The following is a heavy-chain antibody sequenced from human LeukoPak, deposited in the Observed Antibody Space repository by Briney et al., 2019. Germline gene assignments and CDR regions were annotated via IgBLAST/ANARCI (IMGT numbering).Heavy chain of an antibody. Sequence: HPGGSLRLSCAASGFTFSSYSMNWVRQAPGKGLEWVSAISGSGGSTYYADSVKGRFTISRDNSKNTLYLQMSSLRAEDTAVYYCARASTDFDHWGQGIQVTVSS. CDR1: GFTFSSYS. CDR2: ISGSGGST. J-gene: IGHJ4*02. V-gene: IGHV3-23*01. D-gene: IGHD1-1*01. CDR3: ARASTDFDH.